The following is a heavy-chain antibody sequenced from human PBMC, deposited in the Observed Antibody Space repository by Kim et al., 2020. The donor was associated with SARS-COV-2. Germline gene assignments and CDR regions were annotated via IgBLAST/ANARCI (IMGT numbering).Heavy chain of an antibody. D-gene: IGHD4-17*01. Sequence: SYAQKFQGRVTMTRETSTSTVYMELSSLRAEDTAVYYCARDRGYGDCFDYWGQGTLVTVSS. V-gene: IGHV1-46*01. CDR3: ARDRGYGDCFDY. J-gene: IGHJ4*02.